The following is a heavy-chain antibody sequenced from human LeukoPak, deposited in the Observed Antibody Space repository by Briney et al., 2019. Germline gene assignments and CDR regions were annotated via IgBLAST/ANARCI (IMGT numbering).Heavy chain of an antibody. CDR1: GFTFSSYA. J-gene: IGHJ4*02. Sequence: PGRSLRLSCAASGFTFSSYAMHWVRQAPGKGLEWVAVISYDGSNKYYADSVKGRFTISRDNSKNTLYLQMNSLRAEDTAVYYCARVYGGSRGQFDYWGQGTLVTVSS. CDR2: ISYDGSNK. V-gene: IGHV3-30-3*01. CDR3: ARVYGGSRGQFDY. D-gene: IGHD4-23*01.